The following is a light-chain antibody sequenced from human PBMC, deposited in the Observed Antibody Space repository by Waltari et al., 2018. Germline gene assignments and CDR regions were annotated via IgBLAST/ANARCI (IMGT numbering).Light chain of an antibody. CDR1: SSNIGKNT. J-gene: IGLJ3*02. CDR3: ATWDDSLNGWV. CDR2: KNG. V-gene: IGLV1-44*01. Sequence: QSVLTQPPSASGTPGQRVTISCSGSSSNIGKNTVNWYQPLPGTSPKLLIYKNGQRPSGVPDRFSGSKSGTSASLAISGLQSEDEADYYCATWDDSLNGWVFGGGTKLTVL.